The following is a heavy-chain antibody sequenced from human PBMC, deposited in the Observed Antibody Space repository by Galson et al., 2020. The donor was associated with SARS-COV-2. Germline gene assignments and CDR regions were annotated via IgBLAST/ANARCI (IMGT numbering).Heavy chain of an antibody. D-gene: IGHD3-22*01. CDR3: ARVDSYDSSPTWYFDL. CDR1: GFTFSSYG. Sequence: GESLKISCAASGFTFSSYGMHWVRQAPGKGLEWVAVISYDGSNKYYADSVKGRFTISRDNSKNTLYLQMNSLRAEDTAVYYCARVDSYDSSPTWYFDLWGRGTLVTVSS. J-gene: IGHJ2*01. V-gene: IGHV3-30*03. CDR2: ISYDGSNK.